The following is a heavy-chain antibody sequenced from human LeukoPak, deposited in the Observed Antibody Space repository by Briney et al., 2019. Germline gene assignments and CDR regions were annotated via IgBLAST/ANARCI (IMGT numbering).Heavy chain of an antibody. Sequence: ASVKVSCKASGYTFTSYYMRWVRQAPGQGLEWMGIINPSGGSTSYAQKFQGRVTMTRDTSTSTVYMELSSLRSEDTAVYYCARDTDYGDYRRNAFDIWGQGTMVTVSS. J-gene: IGHJ3*02. CDR2: INPSGGST. CDR3: ARDTDYGDYRRNAFDI. D-gene: IGHD4-17*01. CDR1: GYTFTSYY. V-gene: IGHV1-46*03.